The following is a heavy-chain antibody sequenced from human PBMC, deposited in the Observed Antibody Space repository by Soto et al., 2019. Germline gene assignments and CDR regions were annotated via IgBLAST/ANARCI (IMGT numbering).Heavy chain of an antibody. CDR1: GFTFSSYG. Sequence: GGSLRLSCAASGFTFSSYGMHWVRQAPGKGLEWVAVISYDGSNKYYADSVKGRFTISRDNSKNTLYLQMNSLRAEDTAVYYCAKGVVAGPYYYYGMDVWGQGTTVTVSS. V-gene: IGHV3-30*18. CDR3: AKGVVAGPYYYYGMDV. CDR2: ISYDGSNK. J-gene: IGHJ6*02. D-gene: IGHD6-19*01.